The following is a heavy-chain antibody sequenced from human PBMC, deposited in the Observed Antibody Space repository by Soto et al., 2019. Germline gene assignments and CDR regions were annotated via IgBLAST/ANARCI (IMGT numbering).Heavy chain of an antibody. D-gene: IGHD2-15*01. Sequence: SVKKSCNASGGTFSSYAISSVRQPPGQGLEWMGGSIRLCGSANSAQKFQGRLTITADESTSTADMELSSLRYDDTAIYYYWKGGGLRYPFELDLWGQGPLLTVSS. CDR3: WKGGGLRYPFELDL. V-gene: IGHV1-69*13. CDR2: SIRLCGSA. CDR1: GGTFSSYA. J-gene: IGHJ4*02.